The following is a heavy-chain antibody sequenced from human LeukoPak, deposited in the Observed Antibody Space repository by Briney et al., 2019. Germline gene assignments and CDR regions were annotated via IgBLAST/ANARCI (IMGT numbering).Heavy chain of an antibody. V-gene: IGHV3-48*01. CDR3: ARDVHAWDYTSGSYDY. CDR2: ISRSGSAI. Sequence: GGSLRLSCVASGFPFSDYSLSWFRQAPGKGLEWVSYISRSGSAIFYTDSVKGRFTVSRDNGKNSLYLQMSSLRAEDTAVYHCARDVHAWDYTSGSYDYWGQGTLVTVSS. CDR1: GFPFSDYS. J-gene: IGHJ4*02. D-gene: IGHD3-10*01.